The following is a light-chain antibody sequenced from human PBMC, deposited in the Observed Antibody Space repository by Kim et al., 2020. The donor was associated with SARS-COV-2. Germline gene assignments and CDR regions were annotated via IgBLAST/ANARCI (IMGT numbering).Light chain of an antibody. CDR2: KAS. J-gene: IGKJ1*01. Sequence: DIQMTQSPSTLSASVGDRVTITCRASQTVNGWLAWYQQKPGKAPKFVSYKASSLESGVPSRFSGSGSGTEFTLTINSLQPDDFATYYCQHFGGYSWTFGQGTKVDIK. V-gene: IGKV1-5*03. CDR1: QTVNGW. CDR3: QHFGGYSWT.